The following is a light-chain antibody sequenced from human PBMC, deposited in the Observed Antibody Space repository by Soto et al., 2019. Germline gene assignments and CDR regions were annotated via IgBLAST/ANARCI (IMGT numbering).Light chain of an antibody. Sequence: ESVLTQSPGTLSLSPGERATLSCRASQSVSSSYLAWYQQNRGQAPRLLIYGASSRAPGIPDRFGGSGSGTDFTLPISELEPEDFAVYYCQQYGSSRWSVGQGTKVEIK. CDR2: GAS. CDR1: QSVSSSY. V-gene: IGKV3-20*01. CDR3: QQYGSSRWS. J-gene: IGKJ1*01.